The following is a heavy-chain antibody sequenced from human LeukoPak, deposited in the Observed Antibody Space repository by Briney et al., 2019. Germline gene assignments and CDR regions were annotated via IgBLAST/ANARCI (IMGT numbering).Heavy chain of an antibody. D-gene: IGHD2-15*01. J-gene: IGHJ4*02. CDR1: GGSISSYY. V-gene: IGHV4-59*01. CDR3: ARVRCSGGSCYYFDY. CDR2: IYYSGST. Sequence: SETLSLTCTVSGGSISSYYWSWSRQPPGKGLEWIGYIYYSGSTNYNPSLKSRVTISVDTSKNQFSLKLSSVTAADTAVYYCARVRCSGGSCYYFDYWGQGTLVTVSS.